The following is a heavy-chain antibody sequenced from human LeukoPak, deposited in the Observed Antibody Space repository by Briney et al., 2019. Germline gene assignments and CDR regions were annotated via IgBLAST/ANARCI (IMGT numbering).Heavy chain of an antibody. J-gene: IGHJ4*02. Sequence: GTSLRLSCAASGFIFSSYAMHWVRQAPGKGLEWVAVISYDGSNKYYADSVKGRFTISRDNSKNTLYLQMNSLRAEDTAVYYCARGGAYRTYYYDSSGYYYFDYWGQGTLVTVSS. V-gene: IGHV3-30*04. CDR1: GFIFSSYA. CDR3: ARGGAYRTYYYDSSGYYYFDY. D-gene: IGHD3-22*01. CDR2: ISYDGSNK.